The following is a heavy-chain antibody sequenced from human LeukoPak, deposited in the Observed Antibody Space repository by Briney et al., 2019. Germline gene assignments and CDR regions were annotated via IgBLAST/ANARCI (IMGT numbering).Heavy chain of an antibody. J-gene: IGHJ4*02. CDR3: ARSLAYCGGDCPIHY. CDR2: INPNSGGT. CDR1: GYTFTGYY. V-gene: IGHV1-2*02. D-gene: IGHD2-21*02. Sequence: ASVKVSCKASGYTFTGYYMHWVRQAPGQGLEWMGWINPNSGGTNYAQKFQGRVTMTRDTSISTAYMELSRLRSDDTAVCYCARSLAYCGGDCPIHYWGQGTLVTVSS.